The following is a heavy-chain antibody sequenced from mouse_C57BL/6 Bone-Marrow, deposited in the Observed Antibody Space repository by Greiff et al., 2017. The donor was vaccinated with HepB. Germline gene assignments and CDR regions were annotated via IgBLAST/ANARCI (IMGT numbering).Heavy chain of an antibody. J-gene: IGHJ4*01. Sequence: QVHVKQPGAELVKPGASVKLSCKASGYTFTSYWMHWVKQRPGRGLEWIGRIDPNSGGTKYNEKFKSKATLTVDKPSSTAYMQLSSLTSEDSAVYYCARYYYGNYGVYAMDYWGQGTSVTVSS. CDR1: GYTFTSYW. D-gene: IGHD2-1*01. CDR3: ARYYYGNYGVYAMDY. CDR2: IDPNSGGT. V-gene: IGHV1-72*01.